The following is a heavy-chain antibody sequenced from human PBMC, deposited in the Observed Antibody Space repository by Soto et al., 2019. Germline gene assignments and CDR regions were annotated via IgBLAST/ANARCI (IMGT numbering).Heavy chain of an antibody. J-gene: IGHJ6*02. V-gene: IGHV4-34*01. Sequence: PSETLSLTCAVYGGSFSGYYWSWIRQPPGKGLEWIGEINHSGSTNYNPSLKSRVTISVDTSKNQFSLKLSSVTAADTAVYYCARGRYYYGSGSTYYYGMDVWGQGTTVTVSS. D-gene: IGHD3-10*01. CDR2: INHSGST. CDR3: ARGRYYYGSGSTYYYGMDV. CDR1: GGSFSGYY.